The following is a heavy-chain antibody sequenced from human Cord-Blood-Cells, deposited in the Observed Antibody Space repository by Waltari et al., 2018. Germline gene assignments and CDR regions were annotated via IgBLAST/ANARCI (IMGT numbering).Heavy chain of an antibody. D-gene: IGHD2-2*01. CDR3: ARRAAAIY. J-gene: IGHJ4*02. CDR2: INHSGST. Sequence: PSETLSLTCAVYGGSFSGYYWSWIRQPPGKGLEWIGEINHSGSTNYNPSLKSRVTISVDTSKNQFSLKLSSVTAADTAVYYCARRAAAIYWGQGTLVTVSS. CDR1: GGSFSGYY. V-gene: IGHV4-34*01.